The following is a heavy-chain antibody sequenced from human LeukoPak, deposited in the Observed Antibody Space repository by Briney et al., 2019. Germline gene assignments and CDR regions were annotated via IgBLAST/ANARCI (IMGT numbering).Heavy chain of an antibody. CDR2: ISSSGGTI. D-gene: IGHD6-13*01. J-gene: IGHJ4*02. Sequence: GGSLRLSCAASGFTFSPYGMHWVRQAPGKGLEWVSYISSSGGTIYYADSVKGRFIISRDNAKNSLYLQMNSLRDEDTAVYYCARDRSSSAAPSLSYWGQGTLVTVSS. CDR1: GFTFSPYG. V-gene: IGHV3-48*02. CDR3: ARDRSSSAAPSLSY.